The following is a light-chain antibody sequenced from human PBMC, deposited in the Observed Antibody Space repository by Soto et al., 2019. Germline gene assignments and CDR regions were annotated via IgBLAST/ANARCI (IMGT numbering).Light chain of an antibody. CDR3: QRDNSAPRT. J-gene: IGKJ1*01. Sequence: EIQMTQSPSSLSASVGDRVTITCRASQGISHYLAWYQQKPGKPPTLLIHGASTLQSGVPTRFSGSGSGTDFTLTISSLQPEDVAVYYCQRDNSAPRTFGQGTKVEI. CDR2: GAS. CDR1: QGISHY. V-gene: IGKV1-27*01.